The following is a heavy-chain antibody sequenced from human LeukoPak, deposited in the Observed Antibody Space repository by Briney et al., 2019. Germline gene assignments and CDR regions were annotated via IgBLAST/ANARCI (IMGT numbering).Heavy chain of an antibody. CDR3: AKDRTVGASYWYFDL. CDR2: ISGSGGNT. D-gene: IGHD1-26*01. CDR1: GFTFSTYA. J-gene: IGHJ2*01. Sequence: GGSLRLPCAASGFTFSTYAMSWVRQAPGKGLEWVSGISGSGGNTYYADSVKGRFTISRDSSKNTLFLHMNSLRVEDTAIYYCAKDRTVGASYWYFDLWGRGTLVTVFS. V-gene: IGHV3-23*01.